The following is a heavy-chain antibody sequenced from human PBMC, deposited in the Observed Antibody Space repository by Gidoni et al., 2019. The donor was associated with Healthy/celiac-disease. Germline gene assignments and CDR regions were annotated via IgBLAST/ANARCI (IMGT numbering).Heavy chain of an antibody. Sequence: QVQLQQWGAGLLKPSETLSLTCAVCGGSCSGYYWSWLRQPPGKGLEWIGEINHSGSTNYNPSLKSRVTISVDTSKNQFSLRLSSVTAADTAVYYCARATSRWELLGVRFDPWGQGTLVTVSS. CDR2: INHSGST. CDR3: ARATSRWELLGVRFDP. CDR1: GGSCSGYY. V-gene: IGHV4-34*01. D-gene: IGHD1-26*01. J-gene: IGHJ5*02.